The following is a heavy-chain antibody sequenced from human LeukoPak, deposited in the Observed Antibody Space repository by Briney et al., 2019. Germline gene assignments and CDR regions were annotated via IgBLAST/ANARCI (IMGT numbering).Heavy chain of an antibody. CDR1: GFTFSSYS. J-gene: IGHJ4*02. D-gene: IGHD4-17*01. V-gene: IGHV3-7*01. CDR2: IKQDGSEK. Sequence: PGGSLRLSCAAPGFTFSSYSMNWVRQAPGKGLEWVANIKQDGSEKYYVDSVKGRFTISRDNAKNSLYLQMNSLRAEDTAVYYCARVRLRRGFGDFDYWGQGALVTVSS. CDR3: ARVRLRRGFGDFDY.